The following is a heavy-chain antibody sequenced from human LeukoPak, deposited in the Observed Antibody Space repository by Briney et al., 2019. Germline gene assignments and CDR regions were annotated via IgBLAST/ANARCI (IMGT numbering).Heavy chain of an antibody. Sequence: PGGSLRLSCAASGFTFSNYWMHWVRQAPGKGLVWVSLIHSDGGTTNYADSVKGRFTISRDNAKNKLYLQMNSLRVEDTAVYYCARDTYSIAEWGQGTLVTVSS. CDR2: IHSDGGTT. CDR3: ARDTYSIAE. V-gene: IGHV3-74*01. CDR1: GFTFSNYW. J-gene: IGHJ4*02. D-gene: IGHD1-26*01.